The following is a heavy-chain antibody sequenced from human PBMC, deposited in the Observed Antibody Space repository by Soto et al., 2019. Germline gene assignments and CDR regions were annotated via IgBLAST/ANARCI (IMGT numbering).Heavy chain of an antibody. D-gene: IGHD3-3*01. CDR3: ARIAYDFWSGYGQDY. CDR2: IFSNDEK. Sequence: SGPTLVNPTETLTLTCTVSGFSLSNARMGVSWIRQPPGKALEWLAHIFSNDEKSYSTSLKSRPTISKDTSKSQVVLTMTNMDPVDTATYYCARIAYDFWSGYGQDYWGQGTLVTVPS. CDR1: GFSLSNARMG. V-gene: IGHV2-26*01. J-gene: IGHJ4*02.